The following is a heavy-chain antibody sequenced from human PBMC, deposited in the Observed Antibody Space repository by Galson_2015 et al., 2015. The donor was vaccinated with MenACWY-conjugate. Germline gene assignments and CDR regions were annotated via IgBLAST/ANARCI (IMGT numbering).Heavy chain of an antibody. CDR2: ISPIDSKT. Sequence: QSGAEVTKPGESLQISCTASGPNFITYWIGWVRQVPGKGLEWVGLISPIDSKTRYSPAFEGRVTISADNSITTAYLQWNSLQASDTAMYYCARHPPGGRGMDVWGQETTVTVSS. CDR3: ARHPPGGRGMDV. D-gene: IGHD1-26*01. V-gene: IGHV5-51*01. CDR1: GPNFITYW. J-gene: IGHJ6*02.